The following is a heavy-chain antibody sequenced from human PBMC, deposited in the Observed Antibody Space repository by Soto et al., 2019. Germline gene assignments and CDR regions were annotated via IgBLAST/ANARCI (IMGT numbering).Heavy chain of an antibody. V-gene: IGHV1-2*04. CDR3: ARAFARRRDLDRFLDY. D-gene: IGHD3-3*01. J-gene: IGHJ4*02. CDR1: GYTFTGYY. Sequence: ASVKVSCKASGYTFTGYYMHWVRQAPGQGLEWMGWINPNSGGTNYAQKFQGWVTMTRDTSISTAYMELSRLRSDDTAVYYCARAFARRRDLDRFLDYWGQGTLVTVSS. CDR2: INPNSGGT.